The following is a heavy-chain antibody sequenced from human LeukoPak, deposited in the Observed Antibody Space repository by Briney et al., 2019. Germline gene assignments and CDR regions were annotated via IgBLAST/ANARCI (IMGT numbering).Heavy chain of an antibody. CDR2: IYYSGST. V-gene: IGHV4-59*08. CDR1: GGSFSNYY. Sequence: SETLSLTCTVSGGSFSNYYWSWIRQPPGKGLEWIGYIYYSGSTNYNPSLKSRVTISVDASKNQFSLNLSSVTAADTAVYYCARHPTALVSYGFDPWGQGTLVTVSS. J-gene: IGHJ5*02. D-gene: IGHD5-18*01. CDR3: ARHPTALVSYGFDP.